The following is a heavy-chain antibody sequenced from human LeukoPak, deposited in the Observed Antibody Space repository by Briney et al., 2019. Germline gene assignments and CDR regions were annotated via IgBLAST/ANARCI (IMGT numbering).Heavy chain of an antibody. D-gene: IGHD3-10*01. CDR3: SSYYGSGQNWFDP. J-gene: IGHJ5*02. Sequence: GESLKISCQGSGYSFTSYWIGWVRQMPGKGLEWIGIIYPGDSDTRYSPSFQGQVTISADKSISTAYLQWSSLKASDTAMYYCSSYYGSGQNWFDPWGQGTLVTVSS. CDR2: IYPGDSDT. CDR1: GYSFTSYW. V-gene: IGHV5-51*01.